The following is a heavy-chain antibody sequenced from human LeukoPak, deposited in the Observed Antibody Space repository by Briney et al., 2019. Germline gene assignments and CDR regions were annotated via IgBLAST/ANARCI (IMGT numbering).Heavy chain of an antibody. V-gene: IGHV3-21*01. Sequence: PGGSLRLSCAASGFTFSSYSMNWVRQAPGKGLEWVSSISSSSSYIYYADSVKGRFTISRDNAKNSLYLQMNSLRAEDTAVYYCARGGISYGPDYFDYWGQGTLVTVSS. CDR2: ISSSSSYI. CDR3: ARGGISYGPDYFDY. J-gene: IGHJ4*02. CDR1: GFTFSSYS. D-gene: IGHD5-18*01.